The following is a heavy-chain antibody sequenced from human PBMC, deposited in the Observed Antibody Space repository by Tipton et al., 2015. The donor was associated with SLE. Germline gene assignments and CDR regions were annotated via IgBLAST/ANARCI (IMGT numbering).Heavy chain of an antibody. CDR1: GGSLGRDY. V-gene: IGHV4-59*07. CDR2: IHSSGST. CDR3: ARSDGGY. J-gene: IGHJ4*02. Sequence: TLSLTCTVSGGSLGRDYWSWIRQPPGKGLEWIGYIHSSGSTNYNSSLESRVTISIDTSRNQFSLKLTSVTAADTAAYYCARSDGGYWGQGTLVTVSS. D-gene: IGHD3-16*01.